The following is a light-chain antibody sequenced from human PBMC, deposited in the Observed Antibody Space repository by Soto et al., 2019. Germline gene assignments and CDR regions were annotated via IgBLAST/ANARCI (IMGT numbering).Light chain of an antibody. Sequence: DIQMTQSPSSLSASVGDRVTITCRASQGISNYLAWYQQKPGKVPKLLIYSASTLELGVPSRFSGSGSGTDFTLTISSLQPEDVATYYCQKYNSAPRTFGQGTKVEIK. V-gene: IGKV1-27*01. J-gene: IGKJ1*01. CDR2: SAS. CDR1: QGISNY. CDR3: QKYNSAPRT.